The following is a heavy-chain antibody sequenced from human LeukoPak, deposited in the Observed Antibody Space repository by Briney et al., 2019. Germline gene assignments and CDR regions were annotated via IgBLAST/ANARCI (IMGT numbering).Heavy chain of an antibody. J-gene: IGHJ4*02. Sequence: SETLSLTCTVSGGSVSGGNYYCSWIRQSPGKGLEWIGFVHYSGRTVYNPSLRSRVPMSVDTSKNQFSLNLSSVTAADTAMYYCTRTGYTGGYWGQGTLVTVSS. CDR2: VHYSGRT. CDR1: GGSVSGGNYY. CDR3: TRTGYTGGY. D-gene: IGHD5-18*01. V-gene: IGHV4-61*01.